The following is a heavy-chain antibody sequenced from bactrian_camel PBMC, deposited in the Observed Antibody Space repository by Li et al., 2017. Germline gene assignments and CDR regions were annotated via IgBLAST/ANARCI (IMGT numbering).Heavy chain of an antibody. CDR1: GYC. CDR2: IRDVDGMF. Sequence: HVQLVESGGGSVQAGGSLRLSCVGSGYCMAWFRQAPGKEREGVASIRDVDGMFGYADSVRGRFTISKDKAKNTMYLQMDSLKPEDTGMYYCAAGAGRGYTPRCTTDPGEYTYWGQGTQVTVS. J-gene: IGHJ4*01. V-gene: IGHV3S63*01. CDR3: AAGAGRGYTPRCTTDPGEYTY. D-gene: IGHD2*01.